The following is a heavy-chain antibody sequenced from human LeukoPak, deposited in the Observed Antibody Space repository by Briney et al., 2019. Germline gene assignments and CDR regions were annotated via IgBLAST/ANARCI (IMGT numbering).Heavy chain of an antibody. CDR2: ISSSSSYI. CDR1: GFTLSSYG. Sequence: PGGSLRLSCAASGFTLSSYGMNWVRQAPGKGLEWVSSISSSSSYIYYADSVKGRFTISRDNAKNSLYLQMNSLRAEDTAVYYCARDHDYGDYPDAFDIWGQGAMVTVSS. CDR3: ARDHDYGDYPDAFDI. J-gene: IGHJ3*02. V-gene: IGHV3-21*01. D-gene: IGHD4-17*01.